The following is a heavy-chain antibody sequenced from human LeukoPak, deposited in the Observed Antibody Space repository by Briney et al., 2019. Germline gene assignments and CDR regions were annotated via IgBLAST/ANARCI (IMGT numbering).Heavy chain of an antibody. CDR3: AKDKIWGEDYFDY. V-gene: IGHV3-30-3*01. D-gene: IGHD3-16*01. J-gene: IGHJ4*02. Sequence: GGSLRLSCAASGFTFSSYVIHWVRQAPGKGLEWVAHISYDGSDKYYADSVKGRFTISRDNSKNTLYLQMNSLRAEDTAVYYCAKDKIWGEDYFDYWGQGTLVTVSS. CDR2: ISYDGSDK. CDR1: GFTFSSYV.